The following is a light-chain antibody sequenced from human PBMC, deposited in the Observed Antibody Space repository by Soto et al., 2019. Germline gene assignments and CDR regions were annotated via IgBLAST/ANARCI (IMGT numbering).Light chain of an antibody. CDR3: TAWDGSLNVRL. CDR1: SSDIGSNT. V-gene: IGLV1-44*01. J-gene: IGLJ3*02. Sequence: QSVLTQPPSASGTPGQRVTISCSGRSSDIGSNTVNWYQQLPGTAPKLLIYRDNHRPSGIPDLFSVSKSGTSASLDISGLQSGDEADYYCTAWDGSLNVRLFGGGTKLTVL. CDR2: RDN.